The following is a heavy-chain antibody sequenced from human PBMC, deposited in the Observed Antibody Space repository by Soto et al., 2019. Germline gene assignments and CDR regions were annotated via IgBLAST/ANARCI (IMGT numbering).Heavy chain of an antibody. J-gene: IGHJ6*02. V-gene: IGHV1-58*01. Sequence: ASVKVSCKASGFTVTSSAVQWVRQARGQRLEWIGWIVVGSGNTNYAQKFQERVTITRDMSTSTAYMELSSLRSEDTAVYYCAADPSIVLVPAAIPYYGMDVWGQGTTVTVSS. CDR1: GFTVTSSA. CDR2: IVVGSGNT. D-gene: IGHD2-2*01. CDR3: AADPSIVLVPAAIPYYGMDV.